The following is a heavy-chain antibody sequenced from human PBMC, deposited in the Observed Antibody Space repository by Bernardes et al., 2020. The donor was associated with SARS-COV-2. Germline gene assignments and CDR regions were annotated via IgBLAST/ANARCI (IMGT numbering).Heavy chain of an antibody. J-gene: IGHJ4*02. CDR3: ARVSGAWYFDY. CDR1: GFNFKNYD. Sequence: GGSLRLFCAASGFNFKNYDMIWVRQIPGKGLEWVSHITGGSSAMSYGDSVRGRLTISRDNGKNALYLQMNSLRDEDTAVYYCARVSGAWYFDYWGQGTLVTVSS. V-gene: IGHV3-48*02. CDR2: ITGGSSAM. D-gene: IGHD3-3*02.